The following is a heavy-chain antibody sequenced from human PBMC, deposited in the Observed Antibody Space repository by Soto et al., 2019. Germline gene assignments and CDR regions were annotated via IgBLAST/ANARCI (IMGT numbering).Heavy chain of an antibody. V-gene: IGHV3-23*01. CDR3: GKGRSYYYYYGVDV. CDR2: IIDSGAST. D-gene: IGHD1-26*01. Sequence: EVPLLESGGALVQPGGSLRLSCAASGFTFSSCAMGWVRQAPGKGLEWVSDIIDSGASTYYADAVKGRFTISRDNSKSTLFLQMNSLRAEDTAVYYCGKGRSYYYYYGVDVWGQGTTVTVS. J-gene: IGHJ6*02. CDR1: GFTFSSCA.